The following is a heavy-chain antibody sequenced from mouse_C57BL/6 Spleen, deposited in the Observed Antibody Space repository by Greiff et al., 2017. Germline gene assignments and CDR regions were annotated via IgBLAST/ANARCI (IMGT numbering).Heavy chain of an antibody. CDR1: GYAFTNYL. CDR3: ARYHSYYAMDD. CDR2: INPGRGGT. V-gene: IGHV1-54*01. Sequence: QVQLQQSGAELVRPGTSVKVSCKASGYAFTNYLIEWVKQRPGQGLEWIGVINPGRGGTNYNEKFKGKATLTADKSSSTAYMQLSSLTSEDSAVYFCARYHSYYAMDDWGQGTSVTVSS. J-gene: IGHJ4*01.